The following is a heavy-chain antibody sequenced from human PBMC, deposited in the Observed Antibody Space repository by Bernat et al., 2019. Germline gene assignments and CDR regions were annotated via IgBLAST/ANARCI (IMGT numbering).Heavy chain of an antibody. CDR2: ISHDGNSK. V-gene: IGHV3-30*18. D-gene: IGHD6-13*01. J-gene: IGHJ4*02. Sequence: QVQLVESGGGVLQPGRSLRLSCAASGFTFSSYAMHWARQAPGKGLEWVAAISHDGNSKDYADSVKGRFTISRDNSKNTLYLQMNSLRTEDTAVYYCAKVLERQLVRLGLDYWGQGTLVTVSS. CDR1: GFTFSSYA. CDR3: AKVLERQLVRLGLDY.